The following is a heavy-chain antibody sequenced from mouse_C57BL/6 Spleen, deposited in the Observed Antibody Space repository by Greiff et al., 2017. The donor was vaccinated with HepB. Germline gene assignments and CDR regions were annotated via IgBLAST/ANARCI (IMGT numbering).Heavy chain of an antibody. J-gene: IGHJ1*03. CDR3: TRIYYYGFWYFDV. D-gene: IGHD1-1*01. V-gene: IGHV6-6*01. CDR2: IRNKANNHAT. CDR1: GFTFSDAW. Sequence: EVQGVESGGGLVQPGGSMKLSCAASGFTFSDAWMDWVRQSPEKGLEWVAEIRNKANNHATYYAESVKGRFTISRDDSKSSVYLQMNSLRAEDTGIYYCTRIYYYGFWYFDVWGTGTTVTVSS.